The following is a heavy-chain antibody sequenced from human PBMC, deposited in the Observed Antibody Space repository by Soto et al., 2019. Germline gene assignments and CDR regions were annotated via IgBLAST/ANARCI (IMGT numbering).Heavy chain of an antibody. CDR2: IYYSGST. V-gene: IGHV4-59*01. J-gene: IGHJ4*02. CDR3: ARVEYGYGVDY. D-gene: IGHD5-18*01. Sequence: SGTLSLTCTVSGGSISSYYWSWIRQPPGEGLEWIGYIYYSGSTNYNPSLKSRVTISVDTSKNQFSLKLSSVTAADTAVYYCARVEYGYGVDYWGQGTLVTVSS. CDR1: GGSISSYY.